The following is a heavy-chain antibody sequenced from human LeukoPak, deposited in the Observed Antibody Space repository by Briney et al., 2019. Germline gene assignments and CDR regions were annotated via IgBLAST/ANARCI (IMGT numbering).Heavy chain of an antibody. D-gene: IGHD2-21*02. CDR3: ASPVSHIVVVTFAFDI. Sequence: SETLSLTCTVSGGSINSSSYYWGWIRQPPGKGLEWIGSIYYSGSTYYNPSLKSRVTISVDTSKNQFSLKLSSVTAADTAVYYCASPVSHIVVVTFAFDIWGQGTMVTVSS. CDR1: GGSINSSSYY. V-gene: IGHV4-39*07. J-gene: IGHJ3*02. CDR2: IYYSGST.